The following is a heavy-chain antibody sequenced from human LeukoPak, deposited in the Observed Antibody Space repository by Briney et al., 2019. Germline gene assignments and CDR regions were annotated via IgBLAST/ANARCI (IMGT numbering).Heavy chain of an antibody. J-gene: IGHJ5*02. V-gene: IGHV4-59*08. CDR3: ARLGQSSSWYGFWFDP. D-gene: IGHD6-13*01. CDR2: IYYSVST. Sequence: PSETLSLTCTVSGGSISSYYWSWIRQPPGKGLEWIGYIYYSVSTNYNPSLKSRVTISVDTSKNQFSLKLSSVTAADTAVYYCARLGQSSSWYGFWFDPWGQGTLVTVSS. CDR1: GGSISSYY.